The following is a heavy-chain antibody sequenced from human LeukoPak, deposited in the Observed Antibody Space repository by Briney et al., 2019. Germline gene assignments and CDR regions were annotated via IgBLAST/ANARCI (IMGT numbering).Heavy chain of an antibody. CDR2: INQDGSEK. D-gene: IGHD1-26*01. J-gene: IGHJ4*02. Sequence: GGSLRLSCAASGFTFSNYWMSWVRQAPGKGLEWVANINQDGSEKSYVDSVEGRFTISRDNAKKSLYLQMNSLRADDTAVYYCARGGSYVHYWGQGTLVTVSS. CDR1: GFTFSNYW. CDR3: ARGGSYVHY. V-gene: IGHV3-7*02.